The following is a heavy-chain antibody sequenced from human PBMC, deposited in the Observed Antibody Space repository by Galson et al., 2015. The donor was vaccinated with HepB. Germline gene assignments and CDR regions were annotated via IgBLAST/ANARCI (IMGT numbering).Heavy chain of an antibody. V-gene: IGHV1-46*01. CDR3: ARALPAGRHSYDSSGYYPSPYYFDY. D-gene: IGHD3-22*01. J-gene: IGHJ4*02. Sequence: SVKVSCKASGYTFTSYYMHWVRQAPGQGLEWMGIINPSGGSTFYAQKFPGRVTMTRDTSTSTVYMELSSLRSEDTAVFYCARALPAGRHSYDSSGYYPSPYYFDYWGQGTLVTVSS. CDR1: GYTFTSYY. CDR2: INPSGGST.